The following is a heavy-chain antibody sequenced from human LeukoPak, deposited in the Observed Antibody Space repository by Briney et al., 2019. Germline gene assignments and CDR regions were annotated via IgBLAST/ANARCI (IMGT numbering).Heavy chain of an antibody. Sequence: PGGSLRLSCAASGFTFSSYWMSWVRQAPGKGLEWVANIKQDGSEKYYVDPVKGRFTISRDNAKNSLYLQMNSLRAEDTAVYYCARDRVTMVRGVNYYFDYWGQGTLVTVSS. V-gene: IGHV3-7*05. D-gene: IGHD3-10*01. CDR1: GFTFSSYW. CDR2: IKQDGSEK. J-gene: IGHJ4*02. CDR3: ARDRVTMVRGVNYYFDY.